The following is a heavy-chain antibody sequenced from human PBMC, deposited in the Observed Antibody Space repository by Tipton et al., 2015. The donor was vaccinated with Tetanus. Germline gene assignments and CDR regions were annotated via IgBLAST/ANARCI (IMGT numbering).Heavy chain of an antibody. CDR3: ARVMVVVAATNGMDV. CDR2: IKQDGSEK. J-gene: IGHJ6*02. V-gene: IGHV3-7*01. CDR1: GFTFDAYA. Sequence: SLRLSCTTSGFTFDAYAMHWVRQAPGKGLEWVANIKQDGSEKYYVDSVKGRFTISRDNAKNSLYLQMNSLRAEDTAVYYCARVMVVVAATNGMDVWGQGTTVTVSS. D-gene: IGHD2-15*01.